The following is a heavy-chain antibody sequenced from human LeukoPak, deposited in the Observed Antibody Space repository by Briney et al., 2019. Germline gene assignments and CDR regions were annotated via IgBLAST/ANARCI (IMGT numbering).Heavy chain of an antibody. J-gene: IGHJ4*02. Sequence: ASVKVSCKASGYTFTSYDINWVRQATGQGLEWMGWMNPNSGNTGYAQKFQGRVTMTRDTSISTAYMELSRLRSDDTAVYYCARDLSGGFDYWGQGTLVTVSS. CDR2: MNPNSGNT. V-gene: IGHV1-8*01. CDR1: GYTFTSYD. D-gene: IGHD1-26*01. CDR3: ARDLSGGFDY.